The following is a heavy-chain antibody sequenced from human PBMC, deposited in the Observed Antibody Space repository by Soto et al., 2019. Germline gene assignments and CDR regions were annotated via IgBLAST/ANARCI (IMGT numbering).Heavy chain of an antibody. CDR3: ARYWHSYNYYGLDV. J-gene: IGHJ6*02. CDR1: GYSFTAKW. D-gene: IGHD5-18*01. V-gene: IGHV5-51*01. Sequence: PGESLKISCQAFGYSFTAKWIGWVRQMPGKGLEWMGIIYPDDSDTRYSPSFQGQVTISADKSIRTAYLQWSSLEASDTAIYYCARYWHSYNYYGLDVWGQGTTVTVSS. CDR2: IYPDDSDT.